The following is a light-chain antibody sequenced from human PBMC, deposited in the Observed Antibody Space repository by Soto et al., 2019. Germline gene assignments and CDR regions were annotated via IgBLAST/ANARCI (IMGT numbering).Light chain of an antibody. CDR2: KAS. CDR3: QQYNSYSRT. J-gene: IGKJ1*01. CDR1: QSISSW. V-gene: IGKV1-5*03. Sequence: DIQMTQSPSTLSASVGDRVTITCRASQSISSWLAWYQQKPGKAPKLLIYKASSLESGGPSRFSGSGSGTEFTLTISSRQPDDFATYDCQQYNSYSRTFGQGTKVDIK.